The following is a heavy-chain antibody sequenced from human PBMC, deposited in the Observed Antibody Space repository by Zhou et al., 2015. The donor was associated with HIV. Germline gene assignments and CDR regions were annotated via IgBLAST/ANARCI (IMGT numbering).Heavy chain of an antibody. D-gene: IGHD3-3*01. CDR3: ARGPGGFLEWSYPSGYYYYMDV. CDR2: IIPIFGTA. J-gene: IGHJ6*03. Sequence: QVQLVQSGAEVKKPGSSVKVSCKASGGTFSSYAISWVRQAPGQGLEWMGGIIPIFGTANYAQKFQGRVTITADESTSTAYMELSSLRSEDTAVYYCARGPGGFLEWSYPSGYYYYMDVWGKGTTVTVSS. CDR1: GGTFSSYA. V-gene: IGHV1-69*01.